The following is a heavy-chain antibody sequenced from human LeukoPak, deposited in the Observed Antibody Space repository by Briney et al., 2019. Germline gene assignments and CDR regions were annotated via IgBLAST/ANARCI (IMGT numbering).Heavy chain of an antibody. Sequence: GSLRLSCAASGFAFSSYNMNWVRQAPGKGLEWISHISPRGTTRYYADSVKGRFTISRDNAKNSLFLQMNSLRAEDTAMYYCARGPAAGNVLGYWGQGTLVTVSS. CDR2: ISPRGTTR. CDR1: GFAFSSYN. CDR3: ARGPAAGNVLGY. V-gene: IGHV3-48*04. D-gene: IGHD6-19*01. J-gene: IGHJ4*02.